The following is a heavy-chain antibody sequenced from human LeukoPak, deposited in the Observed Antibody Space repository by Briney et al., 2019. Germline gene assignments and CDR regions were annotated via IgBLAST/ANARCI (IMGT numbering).Heavy chain of an antibody. Sequence: PGRSLRLSCAASGSTFSSYGMHWVRQAPGKGLEWVAVIWYDGSNKYYADSVKGRFTISRDNSKNTLYLQMNSLRAEDTAVYYCARDTLLWFGETNPYYYGMDVWGQGTTVTVSS. V-gene: IGHV3-33*01. J-gene: IGHJ6*02. CDR2: IWYDGSNK. CDR1: GSTFSSYG. D-gene: IGHD3-10*01. CDR3: ARDTLLWFGETNPYYYGMDV.